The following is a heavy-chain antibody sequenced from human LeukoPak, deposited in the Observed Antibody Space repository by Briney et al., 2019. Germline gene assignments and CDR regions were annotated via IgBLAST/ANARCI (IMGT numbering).Heavy chain of an antibody. CDR2: IKRDGVET. D-gene: IGHD1-26*01. CDR3: TRGGRNTSYYWYY. Sequence: GGSLRLSCAASGFTFSSYWMTWVRQGPGKGLEWVATIKRDGVETYYVDSVRGRFTISRDNAENSVYLRMNNLRDEDTAVYYCTRGGRNTSYYWYYWGQGTLVTVSS. V-gene: IGHV3-7*01. CDR1: GFTFSSYW. J-gene: IGHJ4*02.